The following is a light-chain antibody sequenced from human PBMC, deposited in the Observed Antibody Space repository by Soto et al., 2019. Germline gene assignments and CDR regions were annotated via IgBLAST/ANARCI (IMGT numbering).Light chain of an antibody. CDR2: DAS. CDR3: QQSYMDPIT. J-gene: IGKJ5*01. Sequence: DIQMTQCPPSLSASVGNRVTITCRASQSISTYLNWYQKKPGKAPNLLIYDASRLQSGVPSRFSGSGGGTDFTLSISSVQPEDFATYFCQQSYMDPITFGQGTRLEIK. CDR1: QSISTY. V-gene: IGKV1-39*01.